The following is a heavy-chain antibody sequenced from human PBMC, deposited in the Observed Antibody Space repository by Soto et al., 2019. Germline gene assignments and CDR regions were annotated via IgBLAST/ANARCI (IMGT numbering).Heavy chain of an antibody. J-gene: IGHJ4*02. CDR2: IETNAKGGTT. CDR3: ADMPVTTTADY. CDR1: GFTFANAW. V-gene: IGHV3-15*04. D-gene: IGHD2-2*01. Sequence: GGSLRLSCVGSGFTFANAWMNWVRQAPGKGLEWVGLIETNAKGGTTNYAAPVKGRFTISRDDSKDTVCLHMSSLTTEDTAVYYCADMPVTTTADYWGRGTLVTVSS.